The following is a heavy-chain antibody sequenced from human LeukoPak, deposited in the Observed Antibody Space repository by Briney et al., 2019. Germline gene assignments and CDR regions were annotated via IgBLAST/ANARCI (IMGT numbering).Heavy chain of an antibody. D-gene: IGHD5-12*01. V-gene: IGHV4-34*01. Sequence: SETLSLTCAVYGGSFSGCYWSWIRQPPGKGLDRIGEINHSGSTNYNPSLKSRVTISVDTSKNQFSLKLSSVTAADTAVYYCARGYSGYALPFDIWGQGTMVTVSS. CDR3: ARGYSGYALPFDI. CDR2: INHSGST. CDR1: GGSFSGCY. J-gene: IGHJ3*02.